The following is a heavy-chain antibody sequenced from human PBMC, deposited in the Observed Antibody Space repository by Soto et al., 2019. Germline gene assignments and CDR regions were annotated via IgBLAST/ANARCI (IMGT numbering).Heavy chain of an antibody. CDR3: ARWPGRTRSNWFDP. CDR1: GGSISSSSYY. V-gene: IGHV4-39*01. CDR2: ICYSGST. D-gene: IGHD3-10*01. J-gene: IGHJ5*02. Sequence: SETLSLTCTVSGGSISSSSYYWGWIRQPPGKGLEWIGSICYSGSTYYNPSLKSRVTISVDTSKNQFSLKLSSVTAADTAVYYCARWPGRTRSNWFDPWGQGTLVTVSS.